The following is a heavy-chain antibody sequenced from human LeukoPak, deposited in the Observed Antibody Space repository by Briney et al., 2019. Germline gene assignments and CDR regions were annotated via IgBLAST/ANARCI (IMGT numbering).Heavy chain of an antibody. CDR2: INPNSGGT. V-gene: IGHV1-2*02. J-gene: IGHJ4*02. Sequence: ASVKVSCKASGYTFTGYYMHWVRQAPGQGLEWMGWINPNSGGTNYAQKFQGRVTMTRDTSISTAYMELSRLRSGDTAVYYCARDPCIAAADCVFDYWGQGTLVTVSS. D-gene: IGHD6-13*01. CDR3: ARDPCIAAADCVFDY. CDR1: GYTFTGYY.